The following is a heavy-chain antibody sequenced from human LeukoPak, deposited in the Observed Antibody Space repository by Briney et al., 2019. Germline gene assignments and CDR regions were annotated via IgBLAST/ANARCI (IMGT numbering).Heavy chain of an antibody. V-gene: IGHV3-7*04. Sequence: GGSLRLSCAASGFTFSNYWMSWVRQAPGKGLEWVANINQDGSEESYVDSVEGRFTISRDNAKKSLYLHVNSLRAEDTAVYYCARDIYGGHDYWGQGTLLTVSS. D-gene: IGHD2-21*01. CDR3: ARDIYGGHDY. CDR2: INQDGSEE. J-gene: IGHJ4*02. CDR1: GFTFSNYW.